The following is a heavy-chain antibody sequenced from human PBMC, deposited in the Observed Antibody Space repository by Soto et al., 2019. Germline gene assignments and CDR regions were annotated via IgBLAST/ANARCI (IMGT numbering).Heavy chain of an antibody. J-gene: IGHJ4*02. CDR2: ISGSSGTT. V-gene: IGHV3-23*01. Sequence: GGSLRLSCAVSGFTFSNYAMSWVRQAPGKGLEWLSCISGSSGTTYYADSVKGRFTISRDNSKNTWYLQMNSLRAEDMALYYCVRGGWAPGSYVDFWGQGTQVTVSS. CDR3: VRGGWAPGSYVDF. D-gene: IGHD3-10*01. CDR1: GFTFSNYA.